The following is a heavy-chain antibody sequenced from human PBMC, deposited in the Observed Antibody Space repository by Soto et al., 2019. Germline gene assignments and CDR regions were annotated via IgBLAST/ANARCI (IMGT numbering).Heavy chain of an antibody. J-gene: IGHJ4*02. CDR3: ARDNPPLGY. CDR1: GYTFTSYG. CDR2: ISAYNGNT. Sequence: QVQLVQSGAEVKKPGASVKVSCKASGYTFTSYGISWVRQAPGQGLEWMGWISAYNGNTNYAQKPQGRVSITTDTSTSTADTELRSRRPADTAVYYCARDNPPLGYWGQGTLVTVSS. V-gene: IGHV1-18*01.